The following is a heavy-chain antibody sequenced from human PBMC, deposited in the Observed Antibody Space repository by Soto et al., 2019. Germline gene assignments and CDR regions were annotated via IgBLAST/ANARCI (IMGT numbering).Heavy chain of an antibody. Sequence: GGSLRLSCGVSGFNVMSYWMSWVRQAPGKGLEWVASIKEDGSEIYYLQSVRGRFTISRDSAGNALHLAMNYLSAEDTAVYFCARDIGFDYVNWGQGTLVTVSS. V-gene: IGHV3-7*01. J-gene: IGHJ4*02. CDR2: IKEDGSEI. D-gene: IGHD3-16*01. CDR3: ARDIGFDYVN. CDR1: GFNVMSYW.